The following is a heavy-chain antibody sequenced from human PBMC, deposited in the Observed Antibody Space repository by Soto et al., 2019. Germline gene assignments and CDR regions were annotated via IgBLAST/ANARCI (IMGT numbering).Heavy chain of an antibody. Sequence: ASVKVSCKASGYTFTSYGISWARQAPGQGLEWMGWISAYNGNTNYAQKLQGRVTMTTDTSTSTAYMELRSLRSDDTAVYYCAREGTYPYYYYYMDVWGKGTTVTVSS. CDR2: ISAYNGNT. D-gene: IGHD1-7*01. CDR3: AREGTYPYYYYYMDV. CDR1: GYTFTSYG. J-gene: IGHJ6*03. V-gene: IGHV1-18*01.